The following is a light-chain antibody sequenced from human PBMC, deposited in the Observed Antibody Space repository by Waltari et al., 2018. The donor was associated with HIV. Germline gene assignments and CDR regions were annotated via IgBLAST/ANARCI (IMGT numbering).Light chain of an antibody. J-gene: IGLJ2*01. CDR3: GTWDISLSGLV. Sequence: QSVLTQPPSVSAAPGQKVTISCSGSSSNIGHTYVSWHQQLPGAAPKLLIYGNKTRPNGIPGLCTGSKSGSSATLGITRPQTGDEADDYCGTWDISLSGLVFGGGTKLTVL. V-gene: IGLV1-51*01. CDR2: GNK. CDR1: SSNIGHTY.